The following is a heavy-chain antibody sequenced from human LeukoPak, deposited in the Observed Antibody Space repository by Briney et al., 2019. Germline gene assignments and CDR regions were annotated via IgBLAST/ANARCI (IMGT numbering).Heavy chain of an antibody. D-gene: IGHD6-19*01. CDR2: LNHSGST. CDR1: NGSFRGYY. CDR3: SRLSDNSGWYFFDS. V-gene: IGHV4-34*01. Sequence: SETLSLTCGVYNGSFRGYYWSWIRQPPGKGLELIGELNHSGSTNYNPSLKSRVTMSLDTSKNQFSLKLGSVTAADTAVYYCSRLSDNSGWYFFDSWGQGTLVTVSS. J-gene: IGHJ4*02.